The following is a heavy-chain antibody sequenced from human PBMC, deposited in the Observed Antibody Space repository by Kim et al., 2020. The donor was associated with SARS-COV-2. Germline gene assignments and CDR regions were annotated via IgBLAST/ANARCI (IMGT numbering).Heavy chain of an antibody. D-gene: IGHD6-13*01. CDR3: ARESSGYSSSWYRY. V-gene: IGHV1-3*01. J-gene: IGHJ4*02. Sequence: SQKFQGRVTITRDTSASTAYMELSSLRSEDTAVYYCARESSGYSSSWYRYWGQGTLVTVSS.